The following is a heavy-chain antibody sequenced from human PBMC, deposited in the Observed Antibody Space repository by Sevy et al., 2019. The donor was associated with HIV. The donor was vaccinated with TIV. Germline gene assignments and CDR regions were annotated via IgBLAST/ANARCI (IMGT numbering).Heavy chain of an antibody. Sequence: PSVKVSCKASGYTFTGYYMHWVRQAPGQGLEWMGWINPNSGGTNYAQTFQGRVTMTRDTSISTAYMELSRLRSDDTAVYYCARNLPSDSSSWPYYYYGMDVWGQGTTVTVSS. CDR1: GYTFTGYY. V-gene: IGHV1-2*02. D-gene: IGHD6-13*01. CDR2: INPNSGGT. J-gene: IGHJ6*02. CDR3: ARNLPSDSSSWPYYYYGMDV.